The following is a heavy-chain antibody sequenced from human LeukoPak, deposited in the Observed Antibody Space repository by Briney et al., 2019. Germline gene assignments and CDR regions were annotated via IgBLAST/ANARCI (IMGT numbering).Heavy chain of an antibody. CDR1: GFTFSNAW. D-gene: IGHD3-9*01. V-gene: IGHV3-15*01. CDR2: IKSKTDGGTT. J-gene: IGHJ4*02. Sequence: KPGGSLRLSCAASGFTFSNAWMSWVRQAPGKGLEWVGRIKSKTDGGTTDYAAPVKGRFTISRDDSKNTLYLQMNSLKTEDTAVYYCTTVERYYDILTGYLPYDYWGQGTLVTVSS. CDR3: TTVERYYDILTGYLPYDY.